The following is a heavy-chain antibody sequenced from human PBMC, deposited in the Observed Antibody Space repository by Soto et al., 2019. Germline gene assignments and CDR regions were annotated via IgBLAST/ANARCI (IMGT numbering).Heavy chain of an antibody. CDR2: IYYSGST. J-gene: IGHJ6*02. V-gene: IGHV4-31*03. CDR1: GGSISSGGYY. Sequence: QVQLQESGPGLVKASQTLSLTCTVSGGSISSGGYYWSWIRQHPGKGLEWMGYIYYSGSTYYNPSLKSRLTITVDTSKNQFSLKLSSVSAADTAVYYCARDSGSYGMDVWGQGTTVTVSS. CDR3: ARDSGSYGMDV. D-gene: IGHD1-26*01.